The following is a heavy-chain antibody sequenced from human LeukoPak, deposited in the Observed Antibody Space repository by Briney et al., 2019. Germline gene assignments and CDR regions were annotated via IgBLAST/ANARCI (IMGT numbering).Heavy chain of an antibody. V-gene: IGHV3-13*01. CDR2: IGTASDT. CDR1: GFTFSSFD. D-gene: IGHD1-1*01. CDR3: ARGPPRGRYYYMDV. Sequence: GGSLRLSCAAPGFTFSSFDMHWVRQPTGQGLEWVSTIGTASDTYYPGSVEGRFTLSRDNAKNSLYLQMNSLTAGDTAVYYCARGPPRGRYYYMDVWGKGTTVTVSS. J-gene: IGHJ6*03.